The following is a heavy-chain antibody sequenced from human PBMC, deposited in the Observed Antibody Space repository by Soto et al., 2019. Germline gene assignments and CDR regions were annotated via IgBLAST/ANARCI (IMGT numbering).Heavy chain of an antibody. CDR2: IIPIFGTA. D-gene: IGHD2-2*01. V-gene: IGHV1-69*13. CDR1: GGTFSSYS. J-gene: IGHJ3*02. CDR3: ARVSVPLNAFDI. Sequence: ASVNVSCKPSGGTFSSYSISWVRQAPGQGLEWMGGIIPIFGTANYAQKFQGRVTITADESTSTAYMELSSLRSEDTAVYYCARVSVPLNAFDIWGQGTMVTVSS.